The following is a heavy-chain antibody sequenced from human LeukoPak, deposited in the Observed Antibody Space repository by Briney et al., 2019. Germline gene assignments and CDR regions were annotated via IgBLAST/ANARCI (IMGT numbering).Heavy chain of an antibody. J-gene: IGHJ5*02. CDR1: GFTFSSYS. V-gene: IGHV3-21*01. D-gene: IGHD1-1*01. Sequence: PGGSLRLSCAASGFTFSSYSMYWVRQAPGKGLEWVSSISSSSSYIYYADSVKGRFTISRDNAKNSLYLQMNSLRAEDTAVYYCARDLYTGTTGIPQWFDPWGQGTLVTVSS. CDR2: ISSSSSYI. CDR3: ARDLYTGTTGIPQWFDP.